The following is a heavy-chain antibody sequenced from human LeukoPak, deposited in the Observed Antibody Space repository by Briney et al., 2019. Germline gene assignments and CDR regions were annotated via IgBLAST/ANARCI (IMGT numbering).Heavy chain of an antibody. Sequence: GGSLRLSCAASGFTFSSYAMNWVRQAPGKGLKWVSGFRGSGVATFYADSVKGRFTISRDNSKNTLYLQMNSLRDEDTAVYYCAKGLRGPAAGTDYFDYWGQRTLVTVSS. J-gene: IGHJ4*02. V-gene: IGHV3-23*01. D-gene: IGHD6-13*01. CDR1: GFTFSSYA. CDR3: AKGLRGPAAGTDYFDY. CDR2: FRGSGVAT.